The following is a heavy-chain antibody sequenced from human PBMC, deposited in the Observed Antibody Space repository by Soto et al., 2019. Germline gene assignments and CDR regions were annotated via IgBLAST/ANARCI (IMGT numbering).Heavy chain of an antibody. CDR3: VKGNQLLRYYFSF. Sequence: GGSLRLSCSVSGFTFSKDAMHWVRQAPGKGLEYVSGITSEGDRTWHADSVKDRFTISRDNSKNTLFLQMSSLRVEDTAIYFCVKGNQLLRYYFSFCGPGTLVTVSS. J-gene: IGHJ4*01. V-gene: IGHV3-64D*06. CDR2: ITSEGDRT. CDR1: GFTFSKDA. D-gene: IGHD3-9*01.